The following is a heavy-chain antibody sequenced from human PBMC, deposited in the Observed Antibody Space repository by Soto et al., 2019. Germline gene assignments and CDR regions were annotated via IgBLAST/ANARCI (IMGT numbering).Heavy chain of an antibody. CDR2: IDTTGET. D-gene: IGHD3-3*01. CDR3: ARVIFGDDFAMDV. J-gene: IGHJ6*02. CDR1: GFIFHSYA. Sequence: PGGSLRLSCAAPGFIFHSYAMHWVRQATGKRLEWVSGIDTTGETYYLGSVRGRFTISREDDENSLFLQMNSLRAGDTAVYYCARVIFGDDFAMDVWGQGTTVTVSS. V-gene: IGHV3-13*01.